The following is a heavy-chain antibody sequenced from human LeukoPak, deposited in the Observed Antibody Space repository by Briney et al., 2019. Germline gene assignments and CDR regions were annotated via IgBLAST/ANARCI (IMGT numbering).Heavy chain of an antibody. CDR2: ISASGEST. CDR3: AKDGGYCSGGSCYPHY. CDR1: GFTFSTFA. J-gene: IGHJ4*02. D-gene: IGHD2-15*01. Sequence: GGSLTLSCTASGFTFSTFAMNWVRQAPGKGLEWVSAISASGESTYYADSVKGRFTISRDNSKNTLYLQMNSLRAEDTAVYYCAKDGGYCSGGSCYPHYWGQGTLVTVSS. V-gene: IGHV3-23*01.